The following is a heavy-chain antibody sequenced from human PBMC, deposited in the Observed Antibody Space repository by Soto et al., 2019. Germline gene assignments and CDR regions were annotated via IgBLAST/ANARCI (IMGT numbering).Heavy chain of an antibody. CDR1: GGSISSSSYY. CDR3: ARMGDFWSGPGELDP. J-gene: IGHJ5*02. D-gene: IGHD3-3*01. CDR2: VYYNGFT. Sequence: ASETLSLTCTVSGGSISSSSYYWARIRQSPGKGLEWIGSVYYNGFTYYNPSLKSRVTISVDTSKNQFSLKLTSVTAADTAVYYCARMGDFWSGPGELDPWGQGTLVTVSS. V-gene: IGHV4-39*01.